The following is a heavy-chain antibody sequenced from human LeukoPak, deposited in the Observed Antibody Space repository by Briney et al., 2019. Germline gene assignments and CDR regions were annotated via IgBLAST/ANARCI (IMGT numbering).Heavy chain of an antibody. CDR2: IRSDGSNE. Sequence: GGSLRLSCAASGFTFSIYGMHWVRQAPGKGLEWVAFIRSDGSNEYYAESVKGRFTISRDNSKNTLYLQMNSLRAEDTAVYYCAKDQYYDFWSGTLDYWGQGTLVTVSS. CDR3: AKDQYYDFWSGTLDY. V-gene: IGHV3-30*02. D-gene: IGHD3-3*01. J-gene: IGHJ4*02. CDR1: GFTFSIYG.